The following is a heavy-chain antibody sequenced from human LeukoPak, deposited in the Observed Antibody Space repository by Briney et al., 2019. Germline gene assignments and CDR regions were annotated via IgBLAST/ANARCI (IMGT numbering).Heavy chain of an antibody. CDR2: IIPICGTA. CDR3: AREESPSGAYYGSAPNTNWFDP. CDR1: GGTFSSYA. Sequence: ASVTVSFKASGGTFSSYAISWVRQAPGQGLEWMGGIIPICGTANYAQKFQGRVTITTDETTSTAYMELSSLRSEDTAVYYCAREESPSGAYYGSAPNTNWFDPWGQGTLVTVSS. D-gene: IGHD3-10*01. V-gene: IGHV1-69*05. J-gene: IGHJ5*02.